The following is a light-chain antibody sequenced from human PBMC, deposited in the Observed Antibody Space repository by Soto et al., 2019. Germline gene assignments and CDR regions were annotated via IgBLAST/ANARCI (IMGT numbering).Light chain of an antibody. CDR2: EIS. CDR1: HSDVGFYNF. CDR3: SSYTSTSPVV. J-gene: IGLJ2*01. Sequence: QSALTQPASVSGSPGQSITISCTGTHSDVGFYNFVSWYQQHPGKAPKLMIYEISNRPSGVSNRFSGSKSGNTASLTISGLQAEDEADYYCSSYTSTSPVVFGGGTKLTVL. V-gene: IGLV2-14*01.